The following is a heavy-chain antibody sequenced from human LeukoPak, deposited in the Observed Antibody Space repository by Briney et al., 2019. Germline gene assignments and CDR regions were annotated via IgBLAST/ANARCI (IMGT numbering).Heavy chain of an antibody. CDR1: GGSISSNNW. CDR2: IFHSGST. D-gene: IGHD6-13*01. Sequence: SETLSLTCAVSGGSISSNNWWSWVRQPPGKGLEWIGEIFHSGSTNYNPSLKSRVTISVDRSKNQFSLKLSSVTAADTAVYYCARSGSSSWYFDYWGQGTLVTVSS. V-gene: IGHV4-4*02. CDR3: ARSGSSSWYFDY. J-gene: IGHJ4*02.